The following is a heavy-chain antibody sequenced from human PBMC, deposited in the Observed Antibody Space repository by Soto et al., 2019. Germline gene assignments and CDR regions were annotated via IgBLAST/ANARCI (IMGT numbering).Heavy chain of an antibody. CDR3: ASPTLGAFDI. CDR2: IYYSGST. V-gene: IGHV4-39*01. D-gene: IGHD3-16*01. Sequence: QLQLQESGPGLVKPSETLSLTCTVSGGSISSSNYYWGWIRQPPGKGLEWIGSIYYSGSTAYNSSLTSRGTMSVDTSKNQLSLRLSSVTAADTAVYYCASPTLGAFDIWGQGTMVTVSS. J-gene: IGHJ3*02. CDR1: GGSISSSNYY.